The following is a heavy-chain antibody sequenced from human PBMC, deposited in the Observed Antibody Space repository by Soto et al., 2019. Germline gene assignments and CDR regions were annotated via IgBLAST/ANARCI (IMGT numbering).Heavy chain of an antibody. V-gene: IGHV1-18*01. CDR1: GYTFTSYG. D-gene: IGHD2-15*01. CDR3: ARAVGYCSGGSCRTFSYYYYYMDV. J-gene: IGHJ6*03. Sequence: ASVKVSCKASGYTFTSYGISWVRQAPGQGLEWMGWISAYNGNTNYAQKLQGRVTMTTDTSTNTAYMELRSLRSDDTAVYYCARAVGYCSGGSCRTFSYYYYYMDVWGKGTTVTVSS. CDR2: ISAYNGNT.